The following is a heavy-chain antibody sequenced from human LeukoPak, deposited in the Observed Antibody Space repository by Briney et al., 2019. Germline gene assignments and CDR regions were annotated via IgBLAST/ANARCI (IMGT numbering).Heavy chain of an antibody. D-gene: IGHD6-19*01. J-gene: IGHJ2*01. V-gene: IGHV4-59*08. CDR2: INYSGNT. CDR1: GGSISGYY. Sequence: PSETLSLTCTVSGGSISGYYWSWIRQSPGKGLEWIGYINYSGNTNYNPSLKSRLTMSVDTSKNQFSLQLSSVTAADTAVYYCARHGTSVAWYFDLWGRGTLVAVSS. CDR3: ARHGTSVAWYFDL.